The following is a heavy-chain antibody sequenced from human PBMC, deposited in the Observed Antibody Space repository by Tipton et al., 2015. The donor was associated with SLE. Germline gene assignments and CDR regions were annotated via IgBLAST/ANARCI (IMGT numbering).Heavy chain of an antibody. CDR1: GYSFTSYW. J-gene: IGHJ3*02. CDR2: IYPGDSDT. D-gene: IGHD6-6*01. CDR3: ARSQCSNSSCDAFDI. V-gene: IGHV5-51*03. Sequence: QLVQSGAEVKKPGESLKISCKGSGYSFTSYWIGWVRQMPGKGLEWMGIIYPGDSDTRYSPSFQGQVTISADKSISTAYLQWSSLKASDTAMYYCARSQCSNSSCDAFDIWGQGTMGTVSS.